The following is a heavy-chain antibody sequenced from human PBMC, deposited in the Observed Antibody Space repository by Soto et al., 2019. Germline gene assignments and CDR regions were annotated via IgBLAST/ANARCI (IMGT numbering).Heavy chain of an antibody. CDR3: ALEYSSSYRFDT. Sequence: QVQLVQSGAEVKKPGSSVKVSCKASGGTFSSYAISWVRQAPGQGLEWMGGIIPIFGTANYAQKFQGRVXIXAXXSTSTAYMELSSLRSEDTAVYYCALEYSSSYRFDTWGQGPLVTVSS. J-gene: IGHJ5*02. CDR2: IIPIFGTA. V-gene: IGHV1-69*12. CDR1: GGTFSSYA. D-gene: IGHD6-6*01.